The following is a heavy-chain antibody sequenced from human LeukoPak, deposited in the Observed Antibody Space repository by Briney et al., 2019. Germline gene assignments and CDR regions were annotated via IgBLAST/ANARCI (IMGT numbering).Heavy chain of an antibody. CDR1: GFTFSSYA. CDR3: ARADYGDYVDY. CDR2: ISYDGSNK. V-gene: IGHV3-30-3*01. J-gene: IGHJ4*02. D-gene: IGHD4-17*01. Sequence: GGSLRLSCAASGFTFSSYAMHWVRQAPGKGLEWAAVISYDGSNKYYADSVKGRFTISRDNSKNTLYLQMNSLRAEDTAVYYCARADYGDYVDYWGQGTLVTVSS.